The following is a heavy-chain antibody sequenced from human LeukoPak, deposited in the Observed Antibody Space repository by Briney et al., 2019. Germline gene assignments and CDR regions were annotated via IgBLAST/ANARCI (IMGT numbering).Heavy chain of an antibody. J-gene: IGHJ5*02. Sequence: GGSLRLSCAASGFTFSSYSMNWVRQAPGKGLEWVGFIRSKAYGGTTEYAASVKGRFTISRDDSKSIAYLQMNSLKTEDTAVYYCTRAKLRWLRNPWGQGTLVTVSS. V-gene: IGHV3-49*04. CDR1: GFTFSSYS. CDR3: TRAKLRWLRNP. D-gene: IGHD4-23*01. CDR2: IRSKAYGGTT.